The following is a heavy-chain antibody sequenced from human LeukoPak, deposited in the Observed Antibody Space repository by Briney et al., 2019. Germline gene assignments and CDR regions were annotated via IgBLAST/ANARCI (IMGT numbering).Heavy chain of an antibody. CDR1: GGSISSYY. Sequence: SETLSLTCTVSGGSISSYYWSWIRQPPGKGLEWIGYIYNSGSTNYNPSLKSRVTISGDTSKNQFSLTLTSVTAADTAMYYCARNAGKYYRYFQHWGQGTVVSVSS. J-gene: IGHJ1*01. D-gene: IGHD2/OR15-2a*01. CDR3: ARNAGKYYRYFQH. V-gene: IGHV4-59*01. CDR2: IYNSGST.